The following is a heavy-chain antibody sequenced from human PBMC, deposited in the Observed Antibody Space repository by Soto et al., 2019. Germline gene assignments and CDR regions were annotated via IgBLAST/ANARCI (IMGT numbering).Heavy chain of an antibody. J-gene: IGHJ5*02. CDR1: GYTFTSYG. CDR2: SSAYNGKT. Sequence: ASVKVSCKASGYTFTSYGISWVRQAPVRGLEWMGWSSAYNGKTNYAQKLQGRVTMTTDTSTSTAYMELMSLRSDDRAVYYCARVQRGELLVPDPGGRETLVTVSS. CDR3: ARVQRGELLVPDP. D-gene: IGHD1-26*01. V-gene: IGHV1-18*04.